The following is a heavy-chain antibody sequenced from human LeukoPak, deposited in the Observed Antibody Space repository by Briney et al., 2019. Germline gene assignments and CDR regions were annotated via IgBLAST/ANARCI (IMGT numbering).Heavy chain of an antibody. CDR1: GFTFSNAW. V-gene: IGHV3-15*01. CDR2: IKSKTDGWTT. Sequence: GGSLRLSCAASGFTFSNAWMSWLRQAPGKELEWVGRIKSKTDGWTTDYAAPVKGRFTISRDDSKNTLYLQMNSLKTEDTAVYSCTTWELLRCALDYWGQGTLVTVSS. D-gene: IGHD1-26*01. CDR3: TTWELLRCALDY. J-gene: IGHJ4*02.